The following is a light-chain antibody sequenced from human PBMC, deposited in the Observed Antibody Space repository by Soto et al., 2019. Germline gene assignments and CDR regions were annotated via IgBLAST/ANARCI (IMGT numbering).Light chain of an antibody. CDR3: QQYKTWSSIT. CDR1: QSVGTN. Sequence: EIVMTQSPATLSVSPGERATLSCRASQSVGTNLAWYQQKPGQAPRLLIDGASTRATGIPDRFSGSGSGTEFTLTISSLQSEDFAVYHCQQYKTWSSITFGQGTRLEIK. V-gene: IGKV3-15*01. J-gene: IGKJ5*01. CDR2: GAS.